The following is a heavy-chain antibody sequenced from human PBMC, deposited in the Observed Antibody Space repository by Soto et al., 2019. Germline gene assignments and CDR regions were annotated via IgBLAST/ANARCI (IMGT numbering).Heavy chain of an antibody. V-gene: IGHV3-23*01. CDR1: GLTCSSYV. CDR2: ISGSDDST. CDR3: AKRSSSSTFDY. J-gene: IGHJ4*02. Sequence: EVQLLESGGGLVQPGESLRLSCAASGLTCSSYVMSWVRQAPGKGLEWVSVISGSDDSTYYADSVKGRFTISRDNSKNTLYLQMNSLRAEDTAVYYCAKRSSSSTFDYWGQGTLVTVSS. D-gene: IGHD6-6*01.